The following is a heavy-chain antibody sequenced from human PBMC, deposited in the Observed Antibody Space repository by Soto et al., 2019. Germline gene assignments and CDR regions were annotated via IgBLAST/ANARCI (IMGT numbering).Heavy chain of an antibody. CDR3: ARDRDSSGGFDF. V-gene: IGHV3-11*05. Sequence: QVQLVESGGGLVKPGGSLRLSCAASGFTFSDYYMSWIRQAPGKGLEWLSYIGSSTTYTNYAASVKGRFTISRDNAKNSLYLQMNSLRAEDTAVYYCARDRDSSGGFDFWGQGTLVTVSS. D-gene: IGHD6-19*01. J-gene: IGHJ5*01. CDR2: IGSSTTYT. CDR1: GFTFSDYY.